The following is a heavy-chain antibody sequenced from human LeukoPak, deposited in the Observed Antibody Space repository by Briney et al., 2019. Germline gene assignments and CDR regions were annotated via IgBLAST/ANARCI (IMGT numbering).Heavy chain of an antibody. J-gene: IGHJ4*02. Sequence: SDTLSLTCTVSGGSISSYYWSWIRQPAGEGLEWIGRIYTSENTKYNPSLQSRVTMSADTSKSQFSLKLTSVTAADTAVYYCARGYSSGWPPYFLDYWGQGTLVTVSS. V-gene: IGHV4-4*07. CDR2: IYTSENT. CDR1: GGSISSYY. D-gene: IGHD6-19*01. CDR3: ARGYSSGWPPYFLDY.